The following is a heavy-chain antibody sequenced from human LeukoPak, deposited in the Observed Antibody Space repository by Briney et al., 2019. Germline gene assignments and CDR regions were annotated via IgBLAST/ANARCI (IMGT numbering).Heavy chain of an antibody. V-gene: IGHV3-66*01. Sequence: PGGSLRLSCAASGFAVSNNYMSWVRQAPGKGLEWVSVLHSGGTTYYADSVKGRFTISRDNSKNTLYLQMNNLRAEDTAVYYCVRAHDYGDYVGPFDSWGQGTLVTVSS. D-gene: IGHD4-17*01. J-gene: IGHJ4*02. CDR1: GFAVSNNY. CDR2: LHSGGTT. CDR3: VRAHDYGDYVGPFDS.